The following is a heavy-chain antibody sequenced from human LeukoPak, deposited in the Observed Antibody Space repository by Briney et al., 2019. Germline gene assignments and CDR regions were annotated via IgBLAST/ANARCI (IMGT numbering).Heavy chain of an antibody. CDR3: ARDNDSSGYYNPIDY. J-gene: IGHJ4*02. CDR2: INPNSGGT. Sequence: ASVKVSCKASGYTFTGYYMHWVRQAPGQGPEWMGRINPNSGGTNYAQKFQGGVTMTRDTSISTAYMELSRLRSDDTAVYYCARDNDSSGYYNPIDYWGQGTLVTVSS. V-gene: IGHV1-2*06. D-gene: IGHD3-22*01. CDR1: GYTFTGYY.